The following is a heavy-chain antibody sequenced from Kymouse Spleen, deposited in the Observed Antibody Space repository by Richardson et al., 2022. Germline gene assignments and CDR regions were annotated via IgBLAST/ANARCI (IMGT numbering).Heavy chain of an antibody. CDR1: GFTVSSNY. CDR3: ARERGNWNYEVFYGMDV. Sequence: EVQLVESGGGLIQPGGSLRLSCAASGFTVSSNYMSWVRQAPGKGLEWVSVIYSGGSTYYADSVKGRFTISRDNSKNTLYLQMNSLRAEDTAVYYCARERGNWNYEVFYGMDVWGQGTTVTVSS. J-gene: IGHJ6*02. D-gene: IGHD1-7*01. V-gene: IGHV3-53*01. CDR2: IYSGGST.